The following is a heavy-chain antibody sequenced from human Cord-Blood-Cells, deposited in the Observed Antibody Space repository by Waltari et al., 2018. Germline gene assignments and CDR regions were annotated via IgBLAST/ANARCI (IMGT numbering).Heavy chain of an antibody. V-gene: IGHV1-24*01. D-gene: IGHD6-19*01. Sequence: QVQLVQSGAEVKKPGPSVKVSCKVSGYTLTELSMHWVRQAPGKGLEWMGGFDPEDGETIYAQKFQGRVTMTEDTSTDTAYMELSSLRSEDTAVYYCAADRPRFGWYADAFDIWGQGTMVTVSS. CDR3: AADRPRFGWYADAFDI. CDR1: GYTLTELS. CDR2: FDPEDGET. J-gene: IGHJ3*02.